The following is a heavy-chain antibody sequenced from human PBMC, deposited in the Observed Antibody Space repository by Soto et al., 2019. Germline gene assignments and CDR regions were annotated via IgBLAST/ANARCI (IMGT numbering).Heavy chain of an antibody. CDR1: GFSFSNYA. D-gene: IGHD6-13*01. CDR2: ISNDGNT. J-gene: IGHJ4*02. Sequence: EVQLLESGGGLVQSGGSLRLSCAASGFSFSNYAMSWVRQAPGKGLEWVSVISNDGNTYYASSVKGRFTISRDTSKNTLYLQMHSLRAEDTAIYYCAKRMIVAAGGGFDSWGQGTLVTVSS. CDR3: AKRMIVAAGGGFDS. V-gene: IGHV3-23*01.